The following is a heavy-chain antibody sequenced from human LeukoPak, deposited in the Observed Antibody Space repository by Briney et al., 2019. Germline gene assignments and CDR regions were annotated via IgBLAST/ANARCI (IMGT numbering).Heavy chain of an antibody. D-gene: IGHD3-9*01. Sequence: GASVKVSCKASGYTFTSYGISWVRQAPGQGLEWMGWISAYNGNTNYAQKLQGRVTMTTDTSTSTAYMELGSLRSDDTAVYYCARDLGFYDILTGYPPVDVWGQGTTVTVSS. CDR2: ISAYNGNT. CDR3: ARDLGFYDILTGYPPVDV. CDR1: GYTFTSYG. V-gene: IGHV1-18*01. J-gene: IGHJ6*02.